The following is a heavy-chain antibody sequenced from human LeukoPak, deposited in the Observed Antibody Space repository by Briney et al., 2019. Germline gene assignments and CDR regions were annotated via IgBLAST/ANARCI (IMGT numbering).Heavy chain of an antibody. J-gene: IGHJ3*02. V-gene: IGHV3-30*18. Sequence: GRSLRLSCAASGFTFSSYGMHWVRQTPGKGLEWVAVISYDGSNKHYADSVKGRFTISRDNSKNTLYLQMNSLRAEDTAVYYCAKEHYYDSSGYYVNHAFDIWGQGTMVTVSS. CDR3: AKEHYYDSSGYYVNHAFDI. CDR1: GFTFSSYG. CDR2: ISYDGSNK. D-gene: IGHD3-22*01.